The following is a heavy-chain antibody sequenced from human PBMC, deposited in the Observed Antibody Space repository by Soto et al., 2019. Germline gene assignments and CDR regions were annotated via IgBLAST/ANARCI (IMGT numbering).Heavy chain of an antibody. D-gene: IGHD2-15*01. CDR1: GGSISSGGYY. V-gene: IGHV4-31*03. CDR3: ARERIVVARYNYYYYGMDV. Sequence: QVQLQESGPGLVKPSQTLSLTCTVSGGSISSGGYYWSWIRQHPGKGREGIGYIDYSGSTYYNPSRKGSVTISVDTSKNQFSLKLSSVTAADTAVYYCARERIVVARYNYYYYGMDVWGQGTTVTVSS. CDR2: IDYSGST. J-gene: IGHJ6*02.